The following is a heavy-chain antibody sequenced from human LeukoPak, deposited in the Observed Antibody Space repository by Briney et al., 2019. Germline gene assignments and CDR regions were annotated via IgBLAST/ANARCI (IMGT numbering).Heavy chain of an antibody. CDR3: ARGKRSAVTLEYYFDY. D-gene: IGHD4-17*01. V-gene: IGHV1-8*01. CDR2: MNPNSGNT. J-gene: IGHJ4*02. Sequence: ASVKVSCKASGYTFTSYDINWVRQATGQGLEWMGWMNPNSGNTGYAQKFQGRVTMTRNTSISTAYMELSSLRSEDTAVYYCARGKRSAVTLEYYFDYWGQGTLVTVSS. CDR1: GYTFTSYD.